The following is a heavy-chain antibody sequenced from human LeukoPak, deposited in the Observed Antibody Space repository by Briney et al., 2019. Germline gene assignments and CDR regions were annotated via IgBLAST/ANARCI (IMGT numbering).Heavy chain of an antibody. Sequence: SETLSLTCAVSGGSISSSHHYWGWIRQPPGKGLEWIGSIYSSGSTYYNPSLRTRVTISVDTSKNQFSLKLTSVTAADTAVYYCARVIRTTGYYSNPKSGSFDFWGQGTLVTVSS. V-gene: IGHV4-39*01. CDR1: GGSISSSHHY. J-gene: IGHJ4*02. CDR3: ARVIRTTGYYSNPKSGSFDF. D-gene: IGHD3-9*01. CDR2: IYSSGST.